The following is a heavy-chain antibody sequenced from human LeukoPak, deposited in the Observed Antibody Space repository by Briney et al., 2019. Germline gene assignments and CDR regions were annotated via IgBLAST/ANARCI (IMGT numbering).Heavy chain of an antibody. D-gene: IGHD5-18*01. V-gene: IGHV3-43*01. CDR2: ITWDGGTT. CDR1: GFTFDDYT. Sequence: GGSLRLSCEASGFTFDDYTMNWVRQAPGKGLEWVSLITWDGGTTFYADSVKGRFTISRDNTKNSLYLQMNSLRTEDAALYYCAKSTAMVTWGSFDIWGQGTVVTVSS. J-gene: IGHJ3*02. CDR3: AKSTAMVTWGSFDI.